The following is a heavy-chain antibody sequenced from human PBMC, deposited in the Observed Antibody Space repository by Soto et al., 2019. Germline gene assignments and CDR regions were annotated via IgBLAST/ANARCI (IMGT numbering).Heavy chain of an antibody. V-gene: IGHV4-39*01. CDR2: IYYSGST. CDR1: GGSISSSSYY. J-gene: IGHJ3*01. CDR3: TFRHGGNPVIPFDAFDL. Sequence: QLQLQESGPGLVKPSETLSLTCAVSGGSISSSSYYWGWIRQPPGKGLEWIGSIYYSGSTYYNPSLKSRVTISVDTSKDQFSLKVSAVTAADTAVYYCTFRHGGNPVIPFDAFDLWGQGTMVTVSS. D-gene: IGHD2-15*01.